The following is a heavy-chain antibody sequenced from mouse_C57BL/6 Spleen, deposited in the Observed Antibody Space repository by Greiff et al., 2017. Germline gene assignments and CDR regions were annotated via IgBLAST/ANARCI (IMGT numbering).Heavy chain of an antibody. CDR2: INPNNGGT. Sequence: VQLKQSGPELVKPGASVKISCKASGYTFTDYYMNWVKQSHGQSLEWIGDINPNNGGTSYNQKFKGKATLTVDTSSSTAYMELRSLTSEDSAVYYCAILLRPLDYWGQGTTLTVSS. V-gene: IGHV1-26*01. J-gene: IGHJ2*01. CDR1: GYTFTDYY. D-gene: IGHD1-1*01. CDR3: AILLRPLDY.